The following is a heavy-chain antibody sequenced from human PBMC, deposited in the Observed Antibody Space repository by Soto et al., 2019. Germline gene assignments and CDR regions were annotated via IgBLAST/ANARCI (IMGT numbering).Heavy chain of an antibody. Sequence: PSETLSLTCTVSGDSISNHDYIWASTRQPPGQTLGAIADNYKGVPTYYNPSFESRVAISFDTSKSQFSLSVNSVTAADTAVYFCARGRYCLTGRCFPNWFDSWGQGALVTVS. J-gene: IGHJ5*01. CDR2: NYKGVPT. V-gene: IGHV4-30-4*01. D-gene: IGHD7-27*01. CDR3: ARGRYCLTGRCFPNWFDS. CDR1: GDSISNHDYI.